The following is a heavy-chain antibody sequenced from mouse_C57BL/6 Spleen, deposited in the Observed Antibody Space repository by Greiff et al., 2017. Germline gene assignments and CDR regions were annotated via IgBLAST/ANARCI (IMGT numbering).Heavy chain of an antibody. CDR3: ARCGSSYYFDY. J-gene: IGHJ2*01. CDR2: IDPSDSET. CDR1: GYTFTSYW. V-gene: IGHV1-52*01. Sequence: QVQLQQPGAELVRPGSSVKLSCKASGYTFTSYWMHWVKQRPIQGLEWIGNIDPSDSETHYNQKFKDKATLTVDKSSSTAYMQLSSLTSEDSAVYYCARCGSSYYFDYWGQGTTLTVSS. D-gene: IGHD1-1*01.